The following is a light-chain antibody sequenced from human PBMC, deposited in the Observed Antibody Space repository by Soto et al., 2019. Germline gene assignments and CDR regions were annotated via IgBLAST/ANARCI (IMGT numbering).Light chain of an antibody. J-gene: IGKJ5*01. CDR1: QSLSSSY. V-gene: IGKV3-20*01. CDR2: DAS. Sequence: EIVLTQSPGTLSLSPGDTATLSCRASQSLSSSYLAWYQQRPGQAPRLLIYDASSRASGIPDRFSGSGSGTDFTLTITRLDPEDFAGYYCQQYGGSMTFGQGTRLEIE. CDR3: QQYGGSMT.